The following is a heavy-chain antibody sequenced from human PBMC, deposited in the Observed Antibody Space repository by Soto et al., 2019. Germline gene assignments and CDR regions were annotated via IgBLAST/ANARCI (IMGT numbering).Heavy chain of an antibody. V-gene: IGHV1-2*02. CDR2: INPNGGAT. Sequence: VQLAQSGAEVKKPGASVKVSCKTSGDSFNDYYIHWVRQAPGQGLEWMGWINPNGGATKYAQKFQGRVTVTRDTSIRTVYMELSSLRSDDTAVYYCARESGGATATLDYYYFYMDGWGKGTTVTVSS. CDR1: GDSFNDYY. D-gene: IGHD5-12*01. J-gene: IGHJ6*03. CDR3: ARESGGATATLDYYYFYMDG.